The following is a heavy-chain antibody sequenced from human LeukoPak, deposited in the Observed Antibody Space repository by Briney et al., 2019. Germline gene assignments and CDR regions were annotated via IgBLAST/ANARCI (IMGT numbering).Heavy chain of an antibody. J-gene: IGHJ4*02. D-gene: IGHD6-13*01. Sequence: GGSLRLSCAASGFTFSSYWMSWVRQAPGKGLEWVANIKQDGSEKYYVDSVKGRFTISRDNAKNSLYLQMNSLRAEDTAVYYCAREKGTALSAAGRRGYFDYWGQGTLVTVSS. V-gene: IGHV3-7*01. CDR2: IKQDGSEK. CDR1: GFTFSSYW. CDR3: AREKGTALSAAGRRGYFDY.